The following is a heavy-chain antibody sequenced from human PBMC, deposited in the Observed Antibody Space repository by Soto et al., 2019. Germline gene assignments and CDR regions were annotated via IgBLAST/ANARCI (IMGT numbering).Heavy chain of an antibody. CDR2: ISPMFGAA. CDR3: AREVQVHTPAFVY. V-gene: IGHV1-69*19. Sequence: QVQLVQSGAEMKKPGSSVKVSCQSSGGTFNTYAMNWVRQAPGQGPEWMGDISPMFGAANYAPTFEGRVTMTADESTGTSSMQLSSLTSEDTALYFCAREVQVHTPAFVYWGQGTLVTVSS. J-gene: IGHJ4*02. CDR1: GGTFNTYA. D-gene: IGHD3-10*01.